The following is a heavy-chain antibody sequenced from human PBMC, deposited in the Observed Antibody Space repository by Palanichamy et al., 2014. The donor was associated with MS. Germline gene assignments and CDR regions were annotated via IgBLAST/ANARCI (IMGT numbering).Heavy chain of an antibody. Sequence: EVQLLESGGGLVQPGGSLRLSCAASGFSFSTYAMSWVRQAPGKGLEWVSAISGSGGSTYYADSVKGRVTISRDNSKNTLYLQMSSLRAEDTAVYYCAKTTTVTTLFDYWGQGTLVTVSS. J-gene: IGHJ4*02. CDR3: AKTTTVTTLFDY. CDR2: ISGSGGST. D-gene: IGHD4-17*01. CDR1: GFSFSTYA. V-gene: IGHV3-23*01.